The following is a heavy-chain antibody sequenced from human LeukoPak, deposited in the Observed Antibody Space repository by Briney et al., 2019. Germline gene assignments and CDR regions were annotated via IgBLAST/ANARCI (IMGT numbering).Heavy chain of an antibody. D-gene: IGHD3-10*01. CDR3: AKDTRRGSGVFDI. Sequence: GGSLRLSCAASGFIFSHYGMSWVRQAPGTGLEWVASIRDRGDSTYYADSVKGRFTISRDDSKNTLYLQMNSLRAEDTAVYYCAKDTRRGSGVFDIWGQGTMVTVSS. CDR2: IRDRGDST. CDR1: GFIFSHYG. J-gene: IGHJ3*02. V-gene: IGHV3-23*01.